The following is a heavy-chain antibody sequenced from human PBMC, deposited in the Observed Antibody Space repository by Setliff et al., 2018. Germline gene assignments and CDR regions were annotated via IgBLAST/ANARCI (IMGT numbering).Heavy chain of an antibody. V-gene: IGHV4-38-2*02. CDR3: ARHASSVLQTFDF. Sequence: PSETLSLTCTVSGYSIRSDYYWGWIRQHPGKGLEWIGSLYHTGSTDYNPSRTSRVTISVDTSKNPFSLKLTSVTAADTAVYYCARHASSVLQTFDFWGQGALVTVSS. J-gene: IGHJ4*02. CDR2: LYHTGST. CDR1: GYSIRSDYY. D-gene: IGHD4-4*01.